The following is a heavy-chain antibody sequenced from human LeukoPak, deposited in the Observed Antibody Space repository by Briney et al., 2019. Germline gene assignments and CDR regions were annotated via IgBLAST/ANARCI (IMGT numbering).Heavy chain of an antibody. Sequence: PSETLSLTCTVSGGSISSYYWSWIRQPPGKGLEWIGYIYYSGSTNYNPSLKSRVTISVDTSKNQFPLKLSSVTAADTAVYYCARGGYSYEVVFGYFQHWGQGTLVTVSS. V-gene: IGHV4-59*01. D-gene: IGHD5-18*01. CDR3: ARGGYSYEVVFGYFQH. CDR2: IYYSGST. CDR1: GGSISSYY. J-gene: IGHJ1*01.